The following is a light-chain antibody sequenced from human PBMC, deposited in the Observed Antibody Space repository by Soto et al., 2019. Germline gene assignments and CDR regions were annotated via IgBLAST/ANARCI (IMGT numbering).Light chain of an antibody. V-gene: IGLV7-46*01. J-gene: IGLJ1*01. CDR3: LLLYPGTRRV. CDR1: AGAVTSGHY. CDR2: DTN. Sequence: QTVVTQEPSLTVSPGGTVTLTCGSSAGAVTSGHYPYWFQQKPGQAPRTLIYDTNNKYSWTPARFSGSLLGGRAALTLSGAQPEDEAEYYCLLLYPGTRRVFGPGTKLTVL.